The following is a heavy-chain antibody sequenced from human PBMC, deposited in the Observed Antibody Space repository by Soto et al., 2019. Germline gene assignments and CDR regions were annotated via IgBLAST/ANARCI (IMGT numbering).Heavy chain of an antibody. Sequence: GGSLRLSCVGSGFTFSDYYMSWIRQAPGKGLEWVSYISSSGTPIYDADSVKGRFTISRDNTRNSLYLQMNNLRAEDTAVYYCAKAPVRPFWYFDLWGRGTLVTVSS. CDR2: ISSSGTPI. CDR3: AKAPVRPFWYFDL. D-gene: IGHD4-17*01. J-gene: IGHJ2*01. CDR1: GFTFSDYY. V-gene: IGHV3-11*01.